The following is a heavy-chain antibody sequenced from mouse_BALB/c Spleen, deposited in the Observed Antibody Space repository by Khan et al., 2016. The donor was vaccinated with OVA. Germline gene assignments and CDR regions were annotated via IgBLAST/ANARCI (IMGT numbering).Heavy chain of an antibody. CDR1: GDSITSTY. D-gene: IGHD2-4*01. CDR3: ARGDDYDFFDY. Sequence: VQLQQAGPSLVKPSQTLSLTCSVTGDSITSTYWNWIRKFPGNKLEYMGYISYSGTTYYNPSLKSRISITRDTSKNQYYLQLNSVTTEDTATYYCARGDDYDFFDYWGQGTTLTVSS. V-gene: IGHV3-8*02. J-gene: IGHJ2*01. CDR2: ISYSGTT.